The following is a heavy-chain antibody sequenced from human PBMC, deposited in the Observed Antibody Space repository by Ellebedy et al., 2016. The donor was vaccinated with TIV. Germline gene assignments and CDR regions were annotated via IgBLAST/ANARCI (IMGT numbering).Heavy chain of an antibody. J-gene: IGHJ6*03. Sequence: MPSEPLSLTCTVSGDSISPYYWNWIRQPPGQGLEWIGYIYYSGSANYNPSLKSRVTISVDRSKNQFSLNLSSVTAADTAMYYCARQHDPKYNNYMDVWGKGTTVTVSS. CDR3: ARQHDPKYNNYMDV. CDR1: GDSISPYY. V-gene: IGHV4-59*01. CDR2: IYYSGSA.